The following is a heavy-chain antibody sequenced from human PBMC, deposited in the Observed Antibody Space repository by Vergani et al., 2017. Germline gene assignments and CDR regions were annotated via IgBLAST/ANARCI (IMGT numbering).Heavy chain of an antibody. CDR2: IYHSGST. CDR3: ARASSSWHPFDP. D-gene: IGHD6-13*01. CDR1: GGSISSGGYS. V-gene: IGHV4-30-2*01. J-gene: IGHJ5*02. Sequence: QLQLQESGSGLVKPSQTLSLTCAVSGGSISSGGYSWSWIRQPPGKGLEWIGYIYHSGSTYYNPSLKSRVTISVDTSKNQFSLKLSSVTAADTAVYYCARASSSWHPFDPWGQGTLVTVSS.